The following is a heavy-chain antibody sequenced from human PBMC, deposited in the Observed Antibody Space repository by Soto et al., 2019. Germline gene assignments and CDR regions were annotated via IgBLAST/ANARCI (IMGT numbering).Heavy chain of an antibody. V-gene: IGHV4-38-2*01. CDR3: ARASRDCSGLSCAWGGADY. CDR2: IYHSGST. CDR1: GYSIGSGYY. D-gene: IGHD2-2*01. Sequence: SETLSLTCVVSGYSIGSGYYWGWIRQPPGKGLEWIGFIYHSGSTFYNPSLKSRVTMSVDTSKNQFSLKVNSVTAADTAVYYCARASRDCSGLSCAWGGADYWGQGTLVSVYS. J-gene: IGHJ4*02.